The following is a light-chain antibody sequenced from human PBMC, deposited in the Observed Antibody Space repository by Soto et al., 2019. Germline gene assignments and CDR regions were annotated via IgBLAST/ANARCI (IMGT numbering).Light chain of an antibody. J-gene: IGKJ4*01. V-gene: IGKV1-39*01. CDR3: QQIYSAPLT. CDR1: QSITTS. Sequence: DIQMTQSPSSLYASVGDRVTITCRASQSITTSLNWYRQKPGKAPKLLIYAASSLQSGVPSRFSGSGSETEFTLSISSLQPEDFATYFGQQIYSAPLTFGGGTKVEIK. CDR2: AAS.